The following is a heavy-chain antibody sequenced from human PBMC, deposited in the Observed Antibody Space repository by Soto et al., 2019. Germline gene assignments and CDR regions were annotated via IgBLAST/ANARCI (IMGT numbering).Heavy chain of an antibody. J-gene: IGHJ5*02. V-gene: IGHV1-18*01. Sequence: QVQLVQSGAEVKQPAASVKVSCKASCYTCTNYDINWVRQAPGQGLEWMGWISAYNGDTNYAQKLQGRVTMTTDTSASTAYMELRSLRSDDTAVYYCARSGLPDPVVVVGHTPFDPWGQGTLVTVSS. CDR2: ISAYNGDT. CDR1: CYTCTNYD. D-gene: IGHD2-15*01. CDR3: ARSGLPDPVVVVGHTPFDP.